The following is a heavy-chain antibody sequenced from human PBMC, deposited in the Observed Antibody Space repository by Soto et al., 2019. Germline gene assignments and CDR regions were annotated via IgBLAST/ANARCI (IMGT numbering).Heavy chain of an antibody. D-gene: IGHD3-3*01. J-gene: IGHJ6*02. CDR3: ARQDYDFRYYYGMDV. Sequence: PGDSLKISCKGSVYSFTSYWISGVRQMPGKGLEWMGRIDPSDSYTNYSPSFQGHVTISADKSISTAYLQWSSLKASDTAMYYCARQDYDFRYYYGMDVWGQGTTVTVSS. CDR2: IDPSDSYT. V-gene: IGHV5-10-1*01. CDR1: VYSFTSYW.